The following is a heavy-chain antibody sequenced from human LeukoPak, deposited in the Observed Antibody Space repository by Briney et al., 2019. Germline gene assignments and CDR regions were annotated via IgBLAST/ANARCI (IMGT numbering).Heavy chain of an antibody. J-gene: IGHJ5*02. D-gene: IGHD5-18*01. CDR3: AAVDVDTAFP. CDR2: ISSSSSYI. V-gene: IGHV3-21*04. CDR1: GFTFSSYS. Sequence: GGALRLSCAASGFTFSSYSMNWVRQAPGKGLEWVSSISSSSSYIYYADSVKGRFTISRDNAKNSLYLQMNSLRAEDTAVYYCAAVDVDTAFPWGQGTLVTVSS.